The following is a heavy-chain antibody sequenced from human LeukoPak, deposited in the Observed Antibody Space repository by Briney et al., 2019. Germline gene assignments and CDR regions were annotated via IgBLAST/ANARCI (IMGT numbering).Heavy chain of an antibody. Sequence: SETLSLTCTVSGGSISSYYWNWIRQPAGKGLEWIGRIYIGGSTNYNPSLKSRVTMSGDTSKNQFSLKLSSVTAADTAVYYCAREVDRSGRWFDPWGQGTLVTASS. CDR2: IYIGGST. D-gene: IGHD3-16*02. CDR1: GGSISSYY. J-gene: IGHJ5*02. CDR3: AREVDRSGRWFDP. V-gene: IGHV4-4*07.